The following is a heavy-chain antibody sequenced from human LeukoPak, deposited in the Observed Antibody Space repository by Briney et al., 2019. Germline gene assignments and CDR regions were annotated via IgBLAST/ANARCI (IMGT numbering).Heavy chain of an antibody. V-gene: IGHV4-34*01. D-gene: IGHD1-14*01. J-gene: IGHJ5*02. CDR3: ARSPRYFNNWFDP. CDR2: INHSGST. CDR1: GGSFSGYY. Sequence: SETLSLTCAVYGGSFSGYYWSWIRQPPGKGLEWIGEINHSGSTNYIPSLKSRVTISVDTSKNQFSLKLSSVTAADTALYYCARSPRYFNNWFDPWGQGTLVTVSS.